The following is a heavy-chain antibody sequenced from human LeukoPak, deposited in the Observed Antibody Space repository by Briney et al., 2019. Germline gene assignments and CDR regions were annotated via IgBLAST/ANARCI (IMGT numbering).Heavy chain of an antibody. D-gene: IGHD2-15*01. CDR1: GFTFSSYA. CDR3: GKVPDCSGGSCYFMPAGWFDP. J-gene: IGHJ5*02. V-gene: IGHV3-23*01. Sequence: GGALRLSCVPSGFTFSSYAMSLVRQAQSAGLEWVSAISGSVGSTYYADSVEGRLTISTDNSKDTLYLQMNSLRDEDTAVYYCGKVPDCSGGSCYFMPAGWFDPWGQGTLVTVPS. CDR2: ISGSVGST.